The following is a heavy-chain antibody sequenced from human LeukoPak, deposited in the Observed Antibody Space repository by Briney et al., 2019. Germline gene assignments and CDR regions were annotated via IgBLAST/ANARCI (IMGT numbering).Heavy chain of an antibody. V-gene: IGHV4-34*01. CDR3: ARGGSGGY. CDR2: INHSGST. Sequence: GSLRLSCAASGFTFSSYAMSWIRQPPGKGLEWIGEINHSGSTNYNPSLKSRVTISVDTSKNQFSLKLSSVTAADTAVYYCARGGSGGYWGQGTLVTVSS. D-gene: IGHD1-26*01. CDR1: GFTFSSYA. J-gene: IGHJ4*02.